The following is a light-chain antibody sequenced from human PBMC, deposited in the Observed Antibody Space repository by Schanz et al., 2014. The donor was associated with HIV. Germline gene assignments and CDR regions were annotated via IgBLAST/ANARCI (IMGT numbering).Light chain of an antibody. CDR3: SSYTSSLTRV. CDR2: GNS. Sequence: QSVLTQPPSVSGAPGQRVTISCTGSSSNIGAGYDVHWCQQLPGTAPKLLIYGNSNRPSGVPDRFSGSKSGNTASLTISGLQAEDEADYFCSSYTSSLTRVFGTGTKLTVL. V-gene: IGLV1-40*01. CDR1: SSNIGAGYD. J-gene: IGLJ1*01.